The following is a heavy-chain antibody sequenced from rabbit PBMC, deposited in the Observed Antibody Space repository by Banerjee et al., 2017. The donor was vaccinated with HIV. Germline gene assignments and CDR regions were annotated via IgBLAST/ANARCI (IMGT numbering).Heavy chain of an antibody. CDR1: GFSFSNKYV. D-gene: IGHD1-1*01. CDR3: ARASASGSGYYTL. CDR2: INTSSGVT. V-gene: IGHV1S45*01. Sequence: QEQLEESGGDLVKPEGSLTLTCTASGFSFSNKYVMCWVRQAPGKGLEWIACINTSSGVTVYATWAKGRFTISKTSSTTVTLQMTSLTAADTATYFCARASASGSGYYTLWGQGTLVTVS. J-gene: IGHJ6*01.